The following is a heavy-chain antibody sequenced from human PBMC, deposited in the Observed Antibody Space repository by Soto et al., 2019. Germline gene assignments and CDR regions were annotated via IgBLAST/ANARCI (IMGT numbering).Heavy chain of an antibody. CDR3: ARGDDLDDAFDI. V-gene: IGHV1-46*01. CDR2: INPTTTTT. Sequence: GASVKVSCKASENTFSTYSLHWVRQAPGQGLEWMGVINPTTTTTTDAQKFQGRVTMTRDTSTSTVFLELSSLRSGDTAVYYCARGDDLDDAFDIWG. CDR1: ENTFSTYS. D-gene: IGHD3-3*01. J-gene: IGHJ3*02.